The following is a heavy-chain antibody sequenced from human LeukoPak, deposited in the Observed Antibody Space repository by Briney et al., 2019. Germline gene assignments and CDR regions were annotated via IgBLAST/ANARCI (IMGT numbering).Heavy chain of an antibody. J-gene: IGHJ5*02. D-gene: IGHD4-17*01. Sequence: GGSLRLSWAVSGXTFSSYWVHWVRQAPGKGLVWVSRMNSDGSSTNYADSVKGRFTISRDNAKNTLYLQMNSLRAEDTAVYYCARQTTTWFDPWGQGTLVTVSS. V-gene: IGHV3-74*01. CDR2: MNSDGSST. CDR1: GXTFSSYW. CDR3: ARQTTTWFDP.